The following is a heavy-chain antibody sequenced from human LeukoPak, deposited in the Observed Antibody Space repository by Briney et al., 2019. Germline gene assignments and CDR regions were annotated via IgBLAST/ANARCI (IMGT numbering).Heavy chain of an antibody. CDR1: GGSISSYY. CDR2: IYYSGST. D-gene: IGHD3-22*01. J-gene: IGHJ5*02. Sequence: PSETLSLTCTVSGGSISSYYWSWIRQPPGKGLEWIGYIYYSGSTNYNPSLKSRVTISVDTSKNQFSLKLSSVTAADTAVYYCARCCITMMEAWGQGTLVTVSS. CDR3: ARCCITMMEA. V-gene: IGHV4-59*01.